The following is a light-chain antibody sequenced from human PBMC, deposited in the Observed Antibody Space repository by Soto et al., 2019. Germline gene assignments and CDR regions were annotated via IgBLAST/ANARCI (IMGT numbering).Light chain of an antibody. CDR1: QSIGDW. Sequence: DIQMTQSPSTLSASVGDRVSITCRASQSIGDWLAWYQQKPGKAPKLLIYKASNLQSGVPSRFSGSGSGTDFTLPISSLQPDDFATYYCQPYDIYSPTWTFGQGTKVDIK. CDR2: KAS. V-gene: IGKV1-5*03. CDR3: QPYDIYSPTWT. J-gene: IGKJ1*01.